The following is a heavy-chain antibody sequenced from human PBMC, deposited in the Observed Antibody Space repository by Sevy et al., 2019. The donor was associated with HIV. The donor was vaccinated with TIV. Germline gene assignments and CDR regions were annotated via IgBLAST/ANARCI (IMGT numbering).Heavy chain of an antibody. V-gene: IGHV1-69*13. CDR3: ARADIVVVPAAKYYYYYGMDV. Sequence: ASVKVSCEASGGTFSSYAISWVRQAPGQGLEWMGGIIPIFGTANYAQKFQGRVTITADESTSTAYMELSSLRSEDTAVYYCARADIVVVPAAKYYYYYGMDVWGQGTTVTVSS. J-gene: IGHJ6*02. D-gene: IGHD2-2*01. CDR1: GGTFSSYA. CDR2: IIPIFGTA.